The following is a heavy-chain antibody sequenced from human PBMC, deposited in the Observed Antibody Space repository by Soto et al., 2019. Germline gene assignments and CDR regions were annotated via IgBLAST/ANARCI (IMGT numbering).Heavy chain of an antibody. J-gene: IGHJ6*02. CDR2: ISGSGGVT. CDR3: AKNITVTTTHYGMDV. CDR1: GLTFSSHA. D-gene: IGHD4-17*01. V-gene: IGHV3-23*01. Sequence: EVQLLESGGGLVQPGGSLRLSCAASGLTFSSHAMSWVRQAPGKGLQWVSAISGSGGVTYYADSVKGRFTISRDNSKNTLYLHMNSLRAEDTAVYYCAKNITVTTTHYGMDVWGQGTTVTVSS.